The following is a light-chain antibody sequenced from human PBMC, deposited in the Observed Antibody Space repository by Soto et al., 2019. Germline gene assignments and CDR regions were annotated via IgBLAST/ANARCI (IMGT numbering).Light chain of an antibody. CDR1: QSISSY. V-gene: IGKV1-39*01. Sequence: DIQMTQSPSSLSASVGDRFTITCRARQSISSYLNWYQQKPGKAPKLLIYAASSLQSGVPSRFSGSGSGTDFTLTISSLQPEDFATYYCQQSYSTPRTFGQGTKVDIK. CDR2: AAS. J-gene: IGKJ1*01. CDR3: QQSYSTPRT.